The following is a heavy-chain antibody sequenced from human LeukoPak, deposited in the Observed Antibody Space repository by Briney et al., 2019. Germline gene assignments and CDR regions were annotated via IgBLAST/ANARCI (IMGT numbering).Heavy chain of an antibody. J-gene: IGHJ5*02. V-gene: IGHV3-30*03. D-gene: IGHD1-7*01. CDR2: ISYDGSNK. Sequence: PGGSLRLSCAASGFTVSNKYMTWVRQAPGKGLEWVAVISYDGSNKYYADSVKGRFTISRDNSKNTLYLQMNSLRAEDTAVYYCARGGNWNYVDTNESWFDPWGQGTLVTVSS. CDR1: GFTVSNKY. CDR3: ARGGNWNYVDTNESWFDP.